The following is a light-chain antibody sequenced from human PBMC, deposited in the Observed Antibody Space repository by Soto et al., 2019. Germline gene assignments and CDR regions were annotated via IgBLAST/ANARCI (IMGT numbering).Light chain of an antibody. J-gene: IGLJ1*01. CDR2: DVD. V-gene: IGLV2-11*01. Sequence: QSVLTQPRSVSGSPGQSVTISCTGSSSDVGGYNFVSWYLQYPGKAPKLLIYDVDKRPSGVPHRFSGSRSGNMASLTISGLQAEDEADYFCCSYAGSPWVFGTGTKVTVL. CDR3: CSYAGSPWV. CDR1: SSDVGGYNF.